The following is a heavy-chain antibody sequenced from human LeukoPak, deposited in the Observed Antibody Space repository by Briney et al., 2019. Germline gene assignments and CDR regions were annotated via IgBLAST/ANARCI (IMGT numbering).Heavy chain of an antibody. V-gene: IGHV4-61*01. CDR2: IYYSGST. J-gene: IGHJ6*02. D-gene: IGHD4-17*01. CDR3: ARDRGTDYGDYVHYYGMDV. Sequence: SETLSLTCAVSGGSISSSNWWSWIRQPPGKGLEWIGYIYYSGSTNYNPSLKSRVTISVDTSKNQFSLKLSSVTAADTAVYYCARDRGTDYGDYVHYYGMDVWGQGTTVTVSS. CDR1: GGSISSSNW.